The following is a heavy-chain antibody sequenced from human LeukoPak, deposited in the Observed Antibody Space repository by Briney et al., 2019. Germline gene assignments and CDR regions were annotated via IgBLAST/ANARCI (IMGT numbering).Heavy chain of an antibody. CDR1: GFTFSSYW. J-gene: IGHJ4*02. CDR3: ARTRLLWFGEFSSLDY. D-gene: IGHD3-10*01. Sequence: PGGSLRLSCAASGFTFSSYWMSWVRQAPGKGLEWVANIKQDGSEKYYVDSVKGRFTISRDNAKNSLYLQMNSLRAEDTAVYYCARTRLLWFGEFSSLDYWGQGTLVTVSS. CDR2: IKQDGSEK. V-gene: IGHV3-7*01.